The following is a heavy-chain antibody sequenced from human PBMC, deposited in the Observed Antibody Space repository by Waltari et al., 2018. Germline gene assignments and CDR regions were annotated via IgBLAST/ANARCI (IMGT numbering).Heavy chain of an antibody. D-gene: IGHD6-19*01. CDR3: ARGRIAVAGTSWFDP. Sequence: QVQLQESGPGLVKPSETLSLTCTVSGYSISSGYYWGWIRQPPGKGLGWVAVISYDGSNKYYADSVKGRFTISRDNSKNTLYLQMNSLRAEDTAVYYCARGRIAVAGTSWFDPWGQGTLVTVSS. J-gene: IGHJ5*02. CDR1: GYSISSGY. CDR2: ISYDGSNK. V-gene: IGHV3-30-3*01.